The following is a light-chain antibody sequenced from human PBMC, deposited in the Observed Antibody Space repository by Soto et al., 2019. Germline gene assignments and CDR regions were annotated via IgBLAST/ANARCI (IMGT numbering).Light chain of an antibody. V-gene: IGLV2-14*01. J-gene: IGLJ2*01. Sequence: QSALTQPASVSGSPGQSITISCTGTSSDVGAYNYVSWFQQHPGKAPKLMIYDVSSRPSAVSDRFSGSKSGNTASLTISCLQAEDEADYYCCSFTSSSTRVFGGWTKLTVL. CDR2: DVS. CDR1: SSDVGAYNY. CDR3: CSFTSSSTRV.